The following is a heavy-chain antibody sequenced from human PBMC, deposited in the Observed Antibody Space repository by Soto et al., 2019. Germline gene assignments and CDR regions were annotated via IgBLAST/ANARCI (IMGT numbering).Heavy chain of an antibody. J-gene: IGHJ4*02. CDR1: GFTLSTYA. CDR2: ISSNGGST. Sequence: EVQLVESGGGLVQPGGSLRLTCVASGFTLSTYAMHWVRQAPGKGLEYVSAISSNGGSTYYANSVMGRFTISRDNSKNTLYLQMGSLRAEDMAVYYCATEYDGSGWYGYWGQGTLVTVSS. V-gene: IGHV3-64*01. CDR3: ATEYDGSGWYGY. D-gene: IGHD6-19*01.